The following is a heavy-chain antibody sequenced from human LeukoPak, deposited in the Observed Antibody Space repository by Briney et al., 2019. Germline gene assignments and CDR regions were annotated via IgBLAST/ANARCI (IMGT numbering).Heavy chain of an antibody. D-gene: IGHD3-22*01. CDR1: GGSISSGGYY. Sequence: PSETLSLTCTVSGGSISSGGYYWSWIRQHPGKGLEWIGYIYYSGSTYYNPSLKSRVTISVDTSKNQFSLKLSSVTAADTAVYYCARDNSSGYVFDYWGQGTLVTVSS. V-gene: IGHV4-31*03. CDR2: IYYSGST. J-gene: IGHJ4*02. CDR3: ARDNSSGYVFDY.